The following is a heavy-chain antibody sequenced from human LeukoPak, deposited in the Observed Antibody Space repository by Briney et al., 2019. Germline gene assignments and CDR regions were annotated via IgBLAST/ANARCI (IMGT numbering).Heavy chain of an antibody. D-gene: IGHD6-6*01. CDR2: INPSGGST. CDR3: ARPYSSSSSSFDY. J-gene: IGHJ4*02. Sequence: ASVKVSCKASGYTFTSHYMHWVRQAPGQGLEWMGIINPSGGSTSYAQKFPGRVTMTRDMSTRTVYMELSSLRSEDTAVYYCARPYSSSSSSFDYWGQGTLVTVSS. CDR1: GYTFTSHY. V-gene: IGHV1-46*01.